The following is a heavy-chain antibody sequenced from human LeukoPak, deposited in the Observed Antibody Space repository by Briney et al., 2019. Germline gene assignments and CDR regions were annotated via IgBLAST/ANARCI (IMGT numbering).Heavy chain of an antibody. V-gene: IGHV5-51*01. J-gene: IGHJ4*02. CDR1: GYSFTSYW. D-gene: IGHD3-9*01. CDR2: IYPGDSDT. CDR3: ARRNDILTGYTDY. Sequence: DSLKISCKGSGYSFTSYWIGWVRQMPGKGLEWMGIIYPGDSDTRYSPSFQGQVTISADKSISTAYLQWSSLKASDTAMYYCARRNDILTGYTDYWGQGTLVTVSS.